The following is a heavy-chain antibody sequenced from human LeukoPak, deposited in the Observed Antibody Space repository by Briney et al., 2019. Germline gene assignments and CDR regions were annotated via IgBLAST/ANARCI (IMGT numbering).Heavy chain of an antibody. Sequence: GASVKVSCKASGYVFTGYYVHWVRQAPGQGLEWMGWINPNSGGTNYAQKFQGRVTMTRDTSISTAYMELRRMTSDDTAVYYCATSVGTSGPELDYWGQGTLVTVSS. CDR1: GYVFTGYY. J-gene: IGHJ4*02. V-gene: IGHV1-2*02. CDR3: ATSVGTSGPELDY. D-gene: IGHD3-3*01. CDR2: INPNSGGT.